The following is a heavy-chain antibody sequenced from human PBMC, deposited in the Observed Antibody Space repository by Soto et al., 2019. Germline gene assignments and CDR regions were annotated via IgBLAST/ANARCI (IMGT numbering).Heavy chain of an antibody. V-gene: IGHV3-33*01. D-gene: IGHD2-2*01. CDR1: GFTFSSYG. CDR3: ARGGWHFSSTSCPEYFQH. CDR2: IWYDGSNK. Sequence: QVQLVESGGGVVQPGRSLRLSCAASGFTFSSYGMHWVRQAPGKGLEWVAVIWYDGSNKYYADSVKGRFTISRDNSKNTLHLQMNSLRAEDSAVYYCARGGWHFSSTSCPEYFQHWGQGTLVTVSS. J-gene: IGHJ1*01.